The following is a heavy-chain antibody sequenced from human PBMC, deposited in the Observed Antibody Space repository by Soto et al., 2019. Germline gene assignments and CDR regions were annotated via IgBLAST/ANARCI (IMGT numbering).Heavy chain of an antibody. D-gene: IGHD2-2*01. Sequence: QVQLVQSGAEVKKPGASVKVSCKASGYTFTSYGISWVRQAPGQGLEWMGWISAYNGNTNYAQKLQGRVTMTTDTSTSKAYVGLRSRRSEDTAVYYCGREERYCSSASCYEAEYFQHWGQGTLVTVSS. V-gene: IGHV1-18*01. CDR2: ISAYNGNT. CDR3: GREERYCSSASCYEAEYFQH. CDR1: GYTFTSYG. J-gene: IGHJ1*01.